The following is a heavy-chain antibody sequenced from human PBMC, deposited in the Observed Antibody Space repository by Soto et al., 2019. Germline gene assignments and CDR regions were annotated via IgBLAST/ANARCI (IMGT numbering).Heavy chain of an antibody. D-gene: IGHD4-17*01. CDR3: ARQPRTTSYGVGYAYP. Sequence: SETLSLTCTVSGASITNENYYWGWIRQAPGKGLEWIGTIYYTGSTSYNPSLRSRVTISADASRSQFSLKLSSVTAADTAVYYCARQPRTTSYGVGYAYPWGKGTLVTVSS. CDR1: GASITNENYY. V-gene: IGHV4-39*01. J-gene: IGHJ5*02. CDR2: IYYTGST.